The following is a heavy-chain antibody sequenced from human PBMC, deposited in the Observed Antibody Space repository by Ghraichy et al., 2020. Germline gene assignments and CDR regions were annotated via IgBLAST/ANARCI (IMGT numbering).Heavy chain of an antibody. CDR1: GFTFAAYS. D-gene: IGHD5-12*01. J-gene: IGHJ4*02. CDR2: ITFDGAST. V-gene: IGHV3-43*01. CDR3: AKDLSREYTDYVFDY. Sequence: GESLNISCAASGFTFAAYSMHWVRQAPGKGLEWVSLITFDGASTFYADSVKDRFTISRDNSRNSLYLQLNNLETEDTAFDYFAKDLSREYTDYVFDYWGRGTLVTVSS.